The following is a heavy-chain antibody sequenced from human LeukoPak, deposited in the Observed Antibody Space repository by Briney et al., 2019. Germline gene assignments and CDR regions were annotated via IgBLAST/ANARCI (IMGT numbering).Heavy chain of an antibody. J-gene: IGHJ4*02. CDR3: ARDPEHTAMINFDY. V-gene: IGHV3-11*01. CDR2: ISRSGTTI. Sequence: GGSLRLSCAASGFTFSDYYMSWNRQAPGKGLEWVTYISRSGTTIYYADSVKGRFTISRDNAKNSLYLQMNSLRADDTAVYYCARDPEHTAMINFDYWGQGTLVTVSS. CDR1: GFTFSDYY. D-gene: IGHD5-18*01.